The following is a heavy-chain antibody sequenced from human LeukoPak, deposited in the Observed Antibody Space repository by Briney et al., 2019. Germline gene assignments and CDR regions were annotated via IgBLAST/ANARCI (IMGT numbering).Heavy chain of an antibody. D-gene: IGHD6-6*01. CDR2: IIPILGIA. J-gene: IGHJ4*02. V-gene: IGHV1-69*04. CDR1: GGTFSSYT. Sequence: GASVKVSCKASGGTFSSYTISWVRQAPGQGLEWMGRIIPILGIANYAQKFQGRVTITADKSTSTAYMELSGLRSEDTAVYYCARDFEYSSSSLDYWGQGTLVTVSS. CDR3: ARDFEYSSSSLDY.